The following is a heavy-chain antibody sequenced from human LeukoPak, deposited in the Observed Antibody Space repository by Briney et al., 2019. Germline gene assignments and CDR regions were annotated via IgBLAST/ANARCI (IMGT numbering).Heavy chain of an antibody. CDR2: IRSKAYGGTT. J-gene: IGHJ5*02. CDR3: TRDRSGYYYNWFDP. V-gene: IGHV3-49*04. CDR1: GFTSGDYT. D-gene: IGHD3-22*01. Sequence: GGSLRLSCTASGFTSGDYTMNWVRQAPGKGLEWVGFIRSKAYGGTTEYAASVKGRFTISRDDSKTIAYLQMNSLKTEDTALYYCTRDRSGYYYNWFDPWGQGTLVTVSS.